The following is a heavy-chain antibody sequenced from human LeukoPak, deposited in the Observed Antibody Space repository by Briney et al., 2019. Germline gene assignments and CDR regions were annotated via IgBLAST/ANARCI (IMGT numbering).Heavy chain of an antibody. CDR2: ISSSSSYI. D-gene: IGHD3-16*01. V-gene: IGHV3-21*01. CDR1: GFTFSSYS. J-gene: IGHJ3*02. Sequence: GGSLRLSCAASGFTFSSYSMNWVRQAPGKGLEWVSSISSSSSYIYYADSVKGRFTISRDNAKNSLYLQMNSLRAEDTAVYYCARDATDDYVWGSYSRGAFDIWGQGTMVTVSS. CDR3: ARDATDDYVWGSYSRGAFDI.